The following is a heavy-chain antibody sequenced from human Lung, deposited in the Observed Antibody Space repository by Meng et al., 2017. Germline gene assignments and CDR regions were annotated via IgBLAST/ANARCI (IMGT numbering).Heavy chain of an antibody. D-gene: IGHD5-24*01. Sequence: GLLQEGGAGLLKPSETLPLSCVVSGGSFSDYYWSWIRQPPGKGLEWIGEINHSGSTNYNPSLESRATISVDTSQNNLSLKLSSVTAADSAVYYCARGPTTMAHDFDYWGQGTLVTVSS. CDR1: GGSFSDYY. CDR3: ARGPTTMAHDFDY. V-gene: IGHV4-34*01. CDR2: INHSGST. J-gene: IGHJ4*02.